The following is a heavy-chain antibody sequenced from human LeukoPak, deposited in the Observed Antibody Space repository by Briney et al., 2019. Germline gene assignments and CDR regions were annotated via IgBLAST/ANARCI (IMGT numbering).Heavy chain of an antibody. D-gene: IGHD3-16*01. V-gene: IGHV3-23*01. J-gene: IGHJ6*02. CDR2: ITSGDST. CDR1: GFTFSSFA. Sequence: GGSLRLSCAASGFTFSSFAMIWVRQAPGKGLECVSVITSGDSTYYADSVKGRFIISRNNSKNTLNLQMNSLRAEDTALYYCAKDLGSGYYYYYGMDVWGQGTMVTVSS. CDR3: AKDLGSGYYYYYGMDV.